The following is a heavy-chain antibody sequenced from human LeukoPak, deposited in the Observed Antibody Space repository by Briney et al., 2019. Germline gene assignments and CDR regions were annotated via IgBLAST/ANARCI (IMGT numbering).Heavy chain of an antibody. D-gene: IGHD5-24*01. V-gene: IGHV3-33*06. CDR2: IWSVGGAE. CDR1: GFPFSSYG. Sequence: GGSLRLSCVASGFPFSSYGMHWVRQAPGKGLEWVAVIWSVGGAEYYADSVKGRFTISRDNSKNMLFLQMNSLRAEDTAVYYCAKDRWLHQNWGQGTLVTVSS. J-gene: IGHJ4*02. CDR3: AKDRWLHQN.